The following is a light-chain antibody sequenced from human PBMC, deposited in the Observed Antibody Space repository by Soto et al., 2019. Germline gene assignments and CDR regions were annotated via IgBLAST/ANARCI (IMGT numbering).Light chain of an antibody. CDR3: LLYNGGAWV. CDR1: TGAVTSGYN. Sequence: QAVVTREPSLTVSPGGTVTLTCASSTGAVTSGYNPNWFQQKPGQAPRALIYSTSIKHSWTPARFSGSLFGGKAALTLSGVQPEDEAEYYCLLYNGGAWVFGGGTKLTVL. V-gene: IGLV7-43*01. J-gene: IGLJ3*02. CDR2: STS.